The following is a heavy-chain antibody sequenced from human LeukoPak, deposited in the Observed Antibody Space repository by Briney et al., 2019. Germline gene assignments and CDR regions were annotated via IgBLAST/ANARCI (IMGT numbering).Heavy chain of an antibody. CDR3: TQSNY. Sequence: PGGSLRLSCTASGFTFSNAWMSWVRRAPGKGLEWVGRIKSKPAGGSTDYAAPIKGRFTISRDDSKNTLYLQVNSLKVEDTAVYYCTQSNYWGQGALVTVSS. V-gene: IGHV3-15*01. J-gene: IGHJ4*02. CDR2: IKSKPAGGST. CDR1: GFTFSNAW.